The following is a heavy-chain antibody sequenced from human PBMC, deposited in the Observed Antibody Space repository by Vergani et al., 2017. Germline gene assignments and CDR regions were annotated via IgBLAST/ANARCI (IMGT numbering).Heavy chain of an antibody. J-gene: IGHJ4*02. Sequence: QVQLQESGPGLVKPSETLSLTCTVSGGSISSYYWSWIRQPPGKGLEWIGYIYYSGSTNYNPSLKSRVTISVDTSKNQFSLKLSSVTAADTAVYYCAKDAGIAVAYFDYWGQGTLVTVSS. CDR3: AKDAGIAVAYFDY. CDR1: GGSISSYY. V-gene: IGHV4-59*01. D-gene: IGHD6-19*01. CDR2: IYYSGST.